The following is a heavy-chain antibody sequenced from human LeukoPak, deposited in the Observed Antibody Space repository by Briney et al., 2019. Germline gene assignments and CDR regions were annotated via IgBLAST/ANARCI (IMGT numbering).Heavy chain of an antibody. CDR2: ISYDGSNK. CDR1: GFTFSSYG. J-gene: IGHJ4*02. V-gene: IGHV3-30*18. Sequence: PGGSLRLSCAASGFTFSSYGMHWVRQAPGKGLEWVAVISYDGSNKYYADSVKGRFTISRDNSKNTLYLQMNSLRAEDTAVYYCAKEAGVSSSWWGVFDYWGQGTLVTVSS. CDR3: AKEAGVSSSWWGVFDY. D-gene: IGHD6-13*01.